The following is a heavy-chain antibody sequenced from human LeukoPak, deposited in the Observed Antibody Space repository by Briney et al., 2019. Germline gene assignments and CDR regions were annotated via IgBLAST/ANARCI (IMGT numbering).Heavy chain of an antibody. CDR3: ARVHYDSSGYNFDY. D-gene: IGHD3-22*01. CDR2: INHSGST. V-gene: IGHV4-34*01. CDR1: GVSFSGYY. Sequence: SETLSLTCAAYGVSFSGYYWSWIRQPPGKGLEWIGEINHSGSTNYNPSLKSRVTISVDTSKNQFSLKLSSVTAADTAVYYCARVHYDSSGYNFDYWGQGNLVTVSS. J-gene: IGHJ4*02.